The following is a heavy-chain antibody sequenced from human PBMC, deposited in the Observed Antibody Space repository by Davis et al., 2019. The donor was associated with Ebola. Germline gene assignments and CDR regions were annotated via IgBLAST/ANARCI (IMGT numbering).Heavy chain of an antibody. CDR2: INHSGST. D-gene: IGHD6-13*01. V-gene: IGHV4-34*01. CDR1: GGSFSGYY. Sequence: MPSETLSLTCAVYGGSFSGYYWSWIRQPPGKGLEWIGEINHSGSTNYNPSLKSRVTISVDTSKNQFSLKLSSVTAADTAVYYCARISAAGTDYYYGMDVWGQGTTATVSS. J-gene: IGHJ6*02. CDR3: ARISAAGTDYYYGMDV.